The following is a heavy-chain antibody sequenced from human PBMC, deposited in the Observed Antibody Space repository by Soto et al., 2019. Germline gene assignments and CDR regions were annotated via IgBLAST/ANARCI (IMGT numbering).Heavy chain of an antibody. V-gene: IGHV4-39*01. CDR2: IYYSGST. J-gene: IGHJ5*02. CDR3: ARQHSDWELLPNWFDP. Sequence: SETLSLTCTVSGGSIISSSYYGGWVRQPPGKGLEWIGSIYYSGSTYYNPSLKSRVTISVDTSKNQFSLKLSYVTAADTAVYYCARQHSDWELLPNWFDPWGQGTLVTVS. CDR1: GGSIISSSYY. D-gene: IGHD1-26*01.